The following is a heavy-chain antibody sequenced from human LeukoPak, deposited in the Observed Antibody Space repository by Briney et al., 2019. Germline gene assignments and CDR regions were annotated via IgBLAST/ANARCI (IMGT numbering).Heavy chain of an antibody. D-gene: IGHD2-21*02. Sequence: GRSLRLSCEASGFTFSLYSMNCVRQAPGKGQEWVSYISSSSSTIYYADSVKGRFTISRDNAEKSLFLQMNSLRAEDTAIYYCVRDSYCGGDCYRLHDYWGQGTLVAVSS. CDR3: VRDSYCGGDCYRLHDY. J-gene: IGHJ4*02. CDR2: ISSSSSTI. CDR1: GFTFSLYS. V-gene: IGHV3-48*01.